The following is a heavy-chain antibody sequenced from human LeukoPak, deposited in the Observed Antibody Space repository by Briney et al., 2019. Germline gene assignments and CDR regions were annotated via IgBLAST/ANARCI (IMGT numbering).Heavy chain of an antibody. J-gene: IGHJ4*02. CDR3: ARWGHSSGWYPFDY. CDR1: GFTFSIYW. V-gene: IGHV3-74*01. D-gene: IGHD6-19*01. Sequence: GGSLRLSCAASGFTFSIYWMLWVRQAPGMGLVWVSRINGDGSTTTYADSAKGRFTISRDNAKNTLYLQMNSLRAEDTAVYYCARWGHSSGWYPFDYWGQGSLVTVSS. CDR2: INGDGSTT.